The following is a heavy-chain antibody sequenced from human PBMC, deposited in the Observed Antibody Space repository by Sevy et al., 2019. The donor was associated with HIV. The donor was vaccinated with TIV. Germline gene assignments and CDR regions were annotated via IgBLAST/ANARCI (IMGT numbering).Heavy chain of an antibody. CDR3: ARDGGYSVKWYPLY. CDR1: GFAFSTHA. D-gene: IGHD1-26*01. Sequence: GSLSLSCAASGFAFSTHAMHWVRQAPGKGLEWVAVISYEGTETFYAASVEGRFTISRDNSKNMLSLQINSLRPEDTAVYYCARDGGYSVKWYPLYWGHGTLVTVSS. V-gene: IGHV3-30-3*01. CDR2: ISYEGTET. J-gene: IGHJ4*01.